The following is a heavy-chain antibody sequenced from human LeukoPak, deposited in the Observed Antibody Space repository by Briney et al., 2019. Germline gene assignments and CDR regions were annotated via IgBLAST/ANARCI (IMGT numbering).Heavy chain of an antibody. CDR3: ARGRKTITGTTCWFDP. Sequence: PSETLSLTCAVYGGSFSGYYWSWIRQPPGKGLEWIGENNHSGSTNYNPSLKSRVTISVDTSKNQFSLKLSSVTAADTAVYYCARGRKTITGTTCWFDPWGQGTLVTVSS. CDR2: NNHSGST. D-gene: IGHD1-7*01. CDR1: GGSFSGYY. V-gene: IGHV4-34*01. J-gene: IGHJ5*02.